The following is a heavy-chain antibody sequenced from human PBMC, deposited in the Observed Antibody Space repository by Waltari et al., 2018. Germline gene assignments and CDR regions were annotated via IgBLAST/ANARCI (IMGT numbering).Heavy chain of an antibody. Sequence: QVQLQQWGAGLLKPSETLSLTCAVYGGSFSGYYWRWIRQPPGKGLGWSGEITHDGSPHYHPSLKSRVTISVDTSKNQFSLKLSAVTAADTAVYYCARGRRVVDYSNYVRGYWYFDLWGRGTLVTVSS. CDR2: ITHDGSP. D-gene: IGHD4-4*01. J-gene: IGHJ2*01. CDR3: ARGRRVVDYSNYVRGYWYFDL. V-gene: IGHV4-34*01. CDR1: GGSFSGYY.